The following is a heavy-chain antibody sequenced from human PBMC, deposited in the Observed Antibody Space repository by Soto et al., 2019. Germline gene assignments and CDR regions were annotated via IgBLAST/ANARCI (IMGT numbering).Heavy chain of an antibody. CDR2: IIPIFGTA. D-gene: IGHD6-13*01. J-gene: IGHJ6*02. CDR3: ARDRGSWNYYYYGMDV. CDR1: GGTFSSYA. Sequence: GASVKVSCKASGGTFSSYAISWARQAPGQGLEWMGGIIPIFGTANYAQKFQGRVTITADESTSTAYMELSSLRSEDTAVYYCARDRGSWNYYYYGMDVWGQGTTVTVSS. V-gene: IGHV1-69*13.